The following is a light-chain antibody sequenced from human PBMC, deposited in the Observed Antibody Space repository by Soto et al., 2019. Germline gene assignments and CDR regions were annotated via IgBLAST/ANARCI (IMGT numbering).Light chain of an antibody. Sequence: EIVMTQSPATLSVSPAERATLSCRASQSVSSNLAWYQQKPGQAPRLRIYGASTRATGIPARFSGSGSGTEFTLTIMSLQSEDFAVYYCQQYNNWPPITFGQGTRLEIK. CDR1: QSVSSN. V-gene: IGKV3-15*01. CDR3: QQYNNWPPIT. CDR2: GAS. J-gene: IGKJ5*01.